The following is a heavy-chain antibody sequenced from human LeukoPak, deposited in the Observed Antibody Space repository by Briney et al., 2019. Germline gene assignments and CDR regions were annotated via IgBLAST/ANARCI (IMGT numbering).Heavy chain of an antibody. D-gene: IGHD3-9*01. V-gene: IGHV1-46*03. Sequence: GASVKVSCKASGYTFTSYYMHWVRQAPGQGLEWMGIINPSGGSTSYAQKFQGRVTMTRDTSTRTVYMELSSLRSEDTAVYYCAREAWDYDILTGYYRAKKGWFDPWGQGTLVTVSS. J-gene: IGHJ5*02. CDR1: GYTFTSYY. CDR3: AREAWDYDILTGYYRAKKGWFDP. CDR2: INPSGGST.